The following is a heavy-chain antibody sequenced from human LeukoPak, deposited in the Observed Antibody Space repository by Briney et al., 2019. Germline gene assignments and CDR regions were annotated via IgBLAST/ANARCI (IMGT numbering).Heavy chain of an antibody. CDR1: GFTFDDYG. D-gene: IGHD2-8*01. J-gene: IGHJ4*02. CDR3: ARDCWGIKVMDGFDN. CDR2: INWNSGTT. Sequence: GGSLRLSCAASGFTFDDYGMSWVRQAPGKGLEWVSGINWNSGTTGYADSVKGRFTISRDNAKNSLYLQMNSLRAEDTAVYYCARDCWGIKVMDGFDNWGQGTLVAVSS. V-gene: IGHV3-20*04.